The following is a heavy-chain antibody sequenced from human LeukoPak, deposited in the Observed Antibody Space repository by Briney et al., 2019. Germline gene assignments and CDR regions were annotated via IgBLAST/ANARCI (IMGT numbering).Heavy chain of an antibody. Sequence: ASVTVSFKASGYTFTGYHMHWVRQAPGQGLEWMGRINPNSGDTNYAQKFQGRVTMTRDTSISTAYIELSRLRSDDTAVYYCARDYCSSTSCLLDYWGQGTLVTVSS. V-gene: IGHV1-2*06. CDR3: ARDYCSSTSCLLDY. CDR2: INPNSGDT. D-gene: IGHD2-2*01. CDR1: GYTFTGYH. J-gene: IGHJ4*02.